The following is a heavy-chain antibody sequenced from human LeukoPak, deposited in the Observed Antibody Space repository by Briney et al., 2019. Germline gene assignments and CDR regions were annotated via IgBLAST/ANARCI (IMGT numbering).Heavy chain of an antibody. Sequence: GVSLKVSCKGSGYSFTSYWIGWVRQMPGKGLEWMGIIYPGDSDTRYSPSFQGQVTISADKSISTAYLQWSSLKASDTAMYYCARPESYGEGEGLFKFDLWGRGTLVTVPS. D-gene: IGHD4-17*01. CDR2: IYPGDSDT. V-gene: IGHV5-51*01. CDR1: GYSFTSYW. J-gene: IGHJ2*01. CDR3: ARPESYGEGEGLFKFDL.